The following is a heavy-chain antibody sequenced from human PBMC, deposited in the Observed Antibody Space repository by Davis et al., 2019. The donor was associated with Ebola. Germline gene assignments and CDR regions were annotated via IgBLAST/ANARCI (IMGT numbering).Heavy chain of an antibody. CDR2: IYYSGST. CDR1: GGSISSSSYY. V-gene: IGHV4-39*02. Sequence: SETLSPTCTVPGGSISSSSYYWGWIRQPPGKGLEWIGSIYYSGSTYYNPSLKSRVTISVDTSKNQFSLKLSSVTAAETAVYYCAREGTDDYIWGSYRYKTAVEYFQHWGQGTLVTVSS. J-gene: IGHJ1*01. D-gene: IGHD3-16*02. CDR3: AREGTDDYIWGSYRYKTAVEYFQH.